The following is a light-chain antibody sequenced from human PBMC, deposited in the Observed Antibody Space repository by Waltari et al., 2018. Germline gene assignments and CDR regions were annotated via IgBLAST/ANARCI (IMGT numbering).Light chain of an antibody. J-gene: IGKJ3*01. CDR1: QNISSSY. Sequence: ETALPQSPGTLSLSPGERATRPCKTSQNISSSYLTWYQQKPGPAPRLVVYGVSTRATGIPDRFSGSRSGTDFTLTISRLEPEDFAVYYCQQYGGSPRIFTFGAGTKVEIK. V-gene: IGKV3-20*01. CDR2: GVS. CDR3: QQYGGSPRIFT.